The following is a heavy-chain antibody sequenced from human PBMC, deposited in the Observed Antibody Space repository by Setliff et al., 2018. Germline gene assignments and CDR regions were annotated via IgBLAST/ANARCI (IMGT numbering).Heavy chain of an antibody. V-gene: IGHV3-23*01. J-gene: IGHJ6*03. Sequence: GGSLRLSCAASGFTFSAYAMSWVRQSPGKGLEWVSGIRAGSDNIAYVDSVKGRFTISRDNAKNSVYLQMNSLRAEDTAVYYCAKLVWLTTWYYMDVWGKGTTVTVSS. CDR2: IRAGSDNI. D-gene: IGHD5-18*01. CDR3: AKLVWLTTWYYMDV. CDR1: GFTFSAYA.